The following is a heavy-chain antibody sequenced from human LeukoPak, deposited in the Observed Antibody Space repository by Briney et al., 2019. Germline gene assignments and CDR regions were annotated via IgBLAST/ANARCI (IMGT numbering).Heavy chain of an antibody. V-gene: IGHV3-30*18. D-gene: IGHD4-23*01. J-gene: IGHJ6*02. CDR2: ISYDGSNK. CDR1: GFTFSNYA. CDR3: ANAIDYGGNWGMDV. Sequence: PGGSLRLSCAASGFTFSNYAMTWVRQAPGKGLEGVAVISYDGSNKYYPDYVNARFTISRDNSKNKLYLQMNSLRAEDTAVYYCANAIDYGGNWGMDVWGQGTTVTVSS.